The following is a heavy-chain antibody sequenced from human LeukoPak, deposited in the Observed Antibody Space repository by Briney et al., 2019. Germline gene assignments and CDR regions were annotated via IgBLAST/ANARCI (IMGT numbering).Heavy chain of an antibody. V-gene: IGHV4-34*01. D-gene: IGHD2-15*01. J-gene: IGHJ3*02. CDR3: ARGQVVVAFDI. Sequence: PSETLSLTCAVYGGSFSGYYWSWIRQPPGKGLEWIGEINHSGSTNYNPSLKSRVTISVDTSKNQFPLKLSSVTAADTAVYYCARGQVVVAFDIWGQGTMVTVSS. CDR2: INHSGST. CDR1: GGSFSGYY.